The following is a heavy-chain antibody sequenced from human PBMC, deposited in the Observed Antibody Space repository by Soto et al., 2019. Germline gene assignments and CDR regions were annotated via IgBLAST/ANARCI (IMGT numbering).Heavy chain of an antibody. CDR3: ARSGSYHSFDY. Sequence: GSLRLSCAASGFTVSSNYMSWVRQAPGKGLEWVSVIYSGGSTYYADSVKGRFTISRDNSKNTLYLQMNGLRAEDTAVYYCARSGSYHSFDYWGQGTLVTVSS. J-gene: IGHJ4*02. D-gene: IGHD1-26*01. V-gene: IGHV3-53*01. CDR1: GFTVSSNY. CDR2: IYSGGST.